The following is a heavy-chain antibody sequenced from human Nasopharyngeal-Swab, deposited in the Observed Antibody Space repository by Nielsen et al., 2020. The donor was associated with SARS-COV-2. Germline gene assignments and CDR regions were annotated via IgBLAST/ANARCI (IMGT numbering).Heavy chain of an antibody. V-gene: IGHV3-73*01. D-gene: IGHD6-19*01. J-gene: IGHJ4*02. CDR2: IRTKPHNYAT. CDR1: GFTFSGSA. Sequence: GESLKISCAASGFTFSGSAMHWVRQASGKGLEWVGRIRTKPHNYATDYAASVKGRFTISRDDSKNTAYLQMNSLKTEDTAVYYCTRQASGYSSGWLGDHFDSWGQGTLVTVSS. CDR3: TRQASGYSSGWLGDHFDS.